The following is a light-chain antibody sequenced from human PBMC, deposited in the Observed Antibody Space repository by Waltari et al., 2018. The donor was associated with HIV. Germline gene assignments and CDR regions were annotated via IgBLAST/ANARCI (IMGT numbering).Light chain of an antibody. J-gene: IGLJ2*01. Sequence: QSALTQPPSASGSRGQSVTISCPGTSRDVGAYNYVSWYQQYPGMAPKLIIYEVNKRPSGVPDRFSGSKSGNTASLTVSGLQAEDEADFYCSSYAGSDVVFGGGTKLTVL. CDR1: SRDVGAYNY. CDR2: EVN. CDR3: SSYAGSDVV. V-gene: IGLV2-8*01.